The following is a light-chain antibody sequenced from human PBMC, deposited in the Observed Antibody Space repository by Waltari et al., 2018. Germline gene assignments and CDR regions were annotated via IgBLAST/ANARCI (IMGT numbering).Light chain of an antibody. CDR1: QSLSRTY. CDR2: GAS. V-gene: IGKV3-20*01. CDR3: QQDVSSPWT. Sequence: EIVLTQSPGTLSLSPGERATLSCRASQSLSRTYLAWYHQRPGQPPRLLIYGASNRAAGVPDRFSGGGSGTDFTLTISRLEPEDFALYYCQQDVSSPWTFGQGTKVEIK. J-gene: IGKJ1*01.